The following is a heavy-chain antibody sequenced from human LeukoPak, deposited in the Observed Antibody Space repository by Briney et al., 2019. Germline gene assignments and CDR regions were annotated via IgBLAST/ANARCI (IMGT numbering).Heavy chain of an antibody. CDR1: GGSISSGGYY. CDR2: INHSGST. CDR3: ARHGKANWGRRSWFDP. Sequence: PSETLSLTCTVSGGSISSGGYYWSWIRQPPGKGLEWIGEINHSGSTNYNPSLKSRVTISVDTSKNQFSLKLSSVTAADTAVYYCARHGKANWGRRSWFDPWGQGTLVTVSS. J-gene: IGHJ5*02. D-gene: IGHD7-27*01. V-gene: IGHV4-39*01.